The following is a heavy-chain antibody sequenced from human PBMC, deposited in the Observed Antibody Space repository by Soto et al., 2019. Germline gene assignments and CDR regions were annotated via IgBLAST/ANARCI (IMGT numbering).Heavy chain of an antibody. J-gene: IGHJ4*02. CDR1: GYTFTSHY. V-gene: IGHV1-46*03. CDR2: INANSGTT. CDR3: ARDRNLETSAWARDY. D-gene: IGHD6-19*01. Sequence: QVQLVQSGAEVKKPGAAVEVSCKASGYTFTSHYVHWVRQAPGQGLERMGLINANSGTTRYAQKIQGRVTMTRDTPTSTVYMEKSSLRFEDTAVYYCARDRNLETSAWARDYWGQGTLVTVSS.